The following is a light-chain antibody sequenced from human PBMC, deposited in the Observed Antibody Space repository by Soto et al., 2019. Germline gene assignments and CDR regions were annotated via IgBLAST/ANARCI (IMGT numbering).Light chain of an antibody. J-gene: IGKJ1*01. CDR3: QQHSSSQWT. Sequence: ILLSQFPGPLSLSPGERAPLPSQARPSVSRTYLAWYQQKPGQAPRLLIYGASSRATGIPDRFSGSGSGTDFTLTISRLEPEDFAVYYCQQHSSSQWTFGQGTKVDIK. V-gene: IGKV3-20*01. CDR2: GAS. CDR1: PSVSRTY.